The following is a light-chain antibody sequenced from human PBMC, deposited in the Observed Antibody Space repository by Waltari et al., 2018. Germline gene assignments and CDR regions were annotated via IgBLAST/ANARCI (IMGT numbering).Light chain of an antibody. Sequence: EIVLTQSPGTLSLSPGERASLSCRASQSITNNLVWFQQKPGQAPRLLIYGASRRATGIPDRFSGSVSGTDFTLTISRLEPEDFAVYYCQHYYNSPRTFGQGTKVEI. CDR2: GAS. J-gene: IGKJ1*01. CDR1: QSITNN. V-gene: IGKV3-20*01. CDR3: QHYYNSPRT.